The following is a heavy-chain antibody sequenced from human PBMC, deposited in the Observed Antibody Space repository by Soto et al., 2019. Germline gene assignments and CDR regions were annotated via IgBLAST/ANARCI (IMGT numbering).Heavy chain of an antibody. Sequence: SETLSLTCTVSNYSISSGYYWGWIRQSPGEGLEWIVSMYHSGTTYYNPSLKSRVTISIDTSKNQFSLKLTSVTSADAAVYFCARVAFGPIDYWGQGTLVTVS. J-gene: IGHJ4*02. D-gene: IGHD3-16*01. CDR3: ARVAFGPIDY. CDR2: MYHSGTT. CDR1: NYSISSGYY. V-gene: IGHV4-38-2*02.